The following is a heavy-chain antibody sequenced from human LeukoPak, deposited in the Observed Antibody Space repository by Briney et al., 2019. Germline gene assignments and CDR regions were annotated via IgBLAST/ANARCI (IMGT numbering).Heavy chain of an antibody. CDR1: GGSISSGYY. CDR3: ARGDPYSGTF. D-gene: IGHD1-26*01. V-gene: IGHV4-38-2*02. CDR2: IYHSGST. Sequence: SQTLSLTCNVSGGSISSGYYWGWIRQPPGKGLEWIGSIYHSGSTYYNPSLKSRVTISVDTSKNQFSLKLSSVTAADTAVYYCARGDPYSGTFWGQGTLVTVSS. J-gene: IGHJ4*02.